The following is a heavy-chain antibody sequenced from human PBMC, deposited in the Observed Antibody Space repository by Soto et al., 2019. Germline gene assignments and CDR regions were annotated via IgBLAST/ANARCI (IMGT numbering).Heavy chain of an antibody. CDR3: VACDYGDYPRD. J-gene: IGHJ1*01. D-gene: IGHD4-17*01. Sequence: QVQLQQWGAGLLKPSETLSLTCAVYGGSFSGYYWSWVRQSPRKGLEWIGEINHSGSTNYDPSLKSRLTISVDTSKNQFYLKLSSVTAADSALYYCVACDYGDYPRDLGQGTLVTVSS. CDR1: GGSFSGYY. CDR2: INHSGST. V-gene: IGHV4-34*01.